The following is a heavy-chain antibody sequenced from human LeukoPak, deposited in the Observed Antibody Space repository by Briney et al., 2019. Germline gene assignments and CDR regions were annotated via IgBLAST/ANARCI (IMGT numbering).Heavy chain of an antibody. V-gene: IGHV4-39*07. Sequence: PSETLSLTCTVSGGSISSSSYYWGWIRQPPGKGLEWIGSIYYSGSTYYNPSLKSRVTISVDTSKNQFSLKLSSVTAADTAVYYCARDRGHYYDSSGHGFDYWGQGTLVTVSS. J-gene: IGHJ4*02. CDR2: IYYSGST. CDR1: GGSISSSSYY. D-gene: IGHD3-22*01. CDR3: ARDRGHYYDSSGHGFDY.